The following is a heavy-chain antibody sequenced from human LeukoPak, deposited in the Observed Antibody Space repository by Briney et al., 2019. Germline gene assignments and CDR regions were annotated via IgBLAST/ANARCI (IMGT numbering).Heavy chain of an antibody. CDR1: GGSISGYF. CDR3: ARDLGYSSGWYGIGY. V-gene: IGHV4-59*01. J-gene: IGHJ4*02. CDR2: IYYTGAA. Sequence: SETLSLTCSVPGGSISGYFWGWIRQPPGEGLQFIGYIYYTGAASYNPSLSGRVTMTRDTSISTAYMELSRLRSDDTAVYYCARDLGYSSGWYGIGYWGQGTLVTVSS. D-gene: IGHD6-19*01.